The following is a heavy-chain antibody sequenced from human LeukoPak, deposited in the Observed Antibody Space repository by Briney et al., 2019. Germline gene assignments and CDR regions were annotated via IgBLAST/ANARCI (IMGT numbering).Heavy chain of an antibody. Sequence: GGSLRLSCAASGFTFSSYSMNWVRQAPGKGLEWVSYISSSSSTIYYADSVKGRFTISRDNAKNSLYLQMNSLRAEDTAVYYCARGGYDGSGYYMIDYFDYWGQGTLVTVSS. CDR1: GFTFSSYS. CDR2: ISSSSSTI. D-gene: IGHD3-22*01. J-gene: IGHJ4*02. CDR3: ARGGYDGSGYYMIDYFDY. V-gene: IGHV3-48*01.